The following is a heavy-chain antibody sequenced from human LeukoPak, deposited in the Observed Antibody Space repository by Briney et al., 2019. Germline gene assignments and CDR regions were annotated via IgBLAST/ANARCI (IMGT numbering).Heavy chain of an antibody. CDR3: ARGQSIFQRRRDFDY. CDR1: GFTFSSYG. J-gene: IGHJ4*02. Sequence: GGSLRLSCAASGFTFSSYGMHWVRQAPGKGLEWVAVISYDGSNKYYADSVKGRFTISRDNSKNTLYLQMNSLRAEDTAVYYCARGQSIFQRRRDFDYWGQGTLVTVSS. V-gene: IGHV3-30*03. D-gene: IGHD5-24*01. CDR2: ISYDGSNK.